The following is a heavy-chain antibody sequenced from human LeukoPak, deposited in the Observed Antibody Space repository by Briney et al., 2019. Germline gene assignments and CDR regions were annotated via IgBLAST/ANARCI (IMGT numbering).Heavy chain of an antibody. CDR1: GFTFSTYS. Sequence: GGSLRLFCAASGFTFSTYSMKWVRQAPGEGREGVSSISSSSRFIYYADSVKGRFTISRDNAKNSVYLQMNSLRAEDTAVSYCARDSPLSFDIWGQGTMVTVSS. J-gene: IGHJ3*02. V-gene: IGHV3-21*01. CDR3: ARDSPLSFDI. CDR2: ISSSSRFI.